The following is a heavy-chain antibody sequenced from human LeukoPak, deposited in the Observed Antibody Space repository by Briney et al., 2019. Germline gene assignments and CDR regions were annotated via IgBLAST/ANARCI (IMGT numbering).Heavy chain of an antibody. CDR2: INPNSGAT. CDR3: ARIKWTAAND. J-gene: IGHJ4*02. Sequence: ASVKVSCKASGHTFTGYYMHWVRQAPGHGLEWMGGINPNSGATNYAQNVQGRVTMTRDTSINTAYTELSSLRSDDTAVYYCARIKWTAANDWGQGTLVTVSS. CDR1: GHTFTGYY. V-gene: IGHV1-2*02. D-gene: IGHD6-13*01.